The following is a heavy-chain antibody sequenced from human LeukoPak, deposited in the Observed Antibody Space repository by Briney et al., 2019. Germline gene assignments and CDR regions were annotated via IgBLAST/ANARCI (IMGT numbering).Heavy chain of an antibody. CDR2: ISSSSSYI. V-gene: IGHV3-21*01. CDR3: ARNDSIAVAGNFDY. Sequence: GGSLRLSCAASGFTFSSYSMNWVRQAPGKGLEWVSSISSSSSYIYYADSVKGRFTISRDNAKNSLYLQMNSLRAEDTAVYYCARNDSIAVAGNFDYWGQGTLVTVSS. D-gene: IGHD6-19*01. CDR1: GFTFSSYS. J-gene: IGHJ4*02.